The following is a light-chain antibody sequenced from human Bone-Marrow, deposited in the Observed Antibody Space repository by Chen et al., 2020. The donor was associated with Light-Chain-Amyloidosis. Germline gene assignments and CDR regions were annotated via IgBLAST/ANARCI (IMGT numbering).Light chain of an antibody. V-gene: IGLV3-21*02. Sequence: SYVLTQPSSVSVAPGQTATIACGGNNIGSTSVHWYQHTPGQAPLLVVYDDSDRPSGIPERLSGYNAGNTATLTISRVEAGDAADYYCQVWDRSSDRPVFGGGTKLTVL. CDR2: DDS. CDR1: NIGSTS. J-gene: IGLJ3*02. CDR3: QVWDRSSDRPV.